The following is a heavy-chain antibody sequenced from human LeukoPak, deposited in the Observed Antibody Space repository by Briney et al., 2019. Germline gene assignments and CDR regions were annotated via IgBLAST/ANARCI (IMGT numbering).Heavy chain of an antibody. Sequence: GGSLRLSCAASGFIFNSYSMNWVRQAPGKGLEWVSYISSYSSTIYYADPVKGRFTVSRDNAKNSLYLQMNSLRAEDTAIYYCARIHGGYPFDYWGQGTLVTVSS. CDR1: GFIFNSYS. D-gene: IGHD2-15*01. V-gene: IGHV3-48*01. CDR2: ISSYSSTI. CDR3: ARIHGGYPFDY. J-gene: IGHJ4*02.